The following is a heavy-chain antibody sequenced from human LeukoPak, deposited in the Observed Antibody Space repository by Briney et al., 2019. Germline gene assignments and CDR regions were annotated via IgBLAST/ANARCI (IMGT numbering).Heavy chain of an antibody. CDR2: TWDDVRRE. CDR3: ARDLLVQGVGHALDI. CDR1: GFTPSSHG. D-gene: IGHD3-10*01. V-gene: IGHV3-33*01. Sequence: GGSLRLSCTASGFTPSSHGMQCVRQAPGGGLEWGANTWDDVRREHYADSVRVRFTSCRERSTNTLYMQMNSLRAEDTAIYYCARDLLVQGVGHALDIWGQGTMVRVSS. J-gene: IGHJ3*02.